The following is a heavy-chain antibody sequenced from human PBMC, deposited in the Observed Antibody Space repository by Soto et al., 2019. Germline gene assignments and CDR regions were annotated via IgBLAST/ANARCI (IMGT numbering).Heavy chain of an antibody. V-gene: IGHV3-23*01. D-gene: IGHD6-6*01. J-gene: IGHJ6*02. Sequence: GGSLRLSCAASGFTFSSYAMSWVRQAPGKGLERVSAISGSGGSTYYADSVKGRFTISRDNSKNTLYLQMNSLRAEDTAVYYCAKGFQSIAARPGYYYYYGMDVWGQGTTVTVSS. CDR2: ISGSGGST. CDR3: AKGFQSIAARPGYYYYYGMDV. CDR1: GFTFSSYA.